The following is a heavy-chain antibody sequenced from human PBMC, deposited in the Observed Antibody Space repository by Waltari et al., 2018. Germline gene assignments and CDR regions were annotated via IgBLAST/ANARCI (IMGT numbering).Heavy chain of an antibody. V-gene: IGHV3-23*01. CDR3: AKDQELFAPTAATDY. CDR2: ISGSGDAT. CDR1: GFTFRRYA. Sequence: EVQLLESGGGLVQPGGSLRLSCAASGFTFRRYAMSWVRQAPGKGLEWVSTISGSGDATYYADSVKGRFTISRDNSRDTLFLQMNSLRAADTALYYCAKDQELFAPTAATDYWGQGTLVTVSS. J-gene: IGHJ4*02. D-gene: IGHD6-13*01.